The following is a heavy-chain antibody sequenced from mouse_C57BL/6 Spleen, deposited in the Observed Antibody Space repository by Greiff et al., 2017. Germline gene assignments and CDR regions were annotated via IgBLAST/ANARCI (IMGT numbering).Heavy chain of an antibody. D-gene: IGHD1-1*01. CDR1: GYTFTDYE. CDR3: TRGGSSYDGWYFDV. CDR2: IDPETGGT. V-gene: IGHV1-15*01. J-gene: IGHJ1*03. Sequence: VKVVESGAELVRPGASVTLSCKASGYTFTDYEMHWVKQTPVHGLEWIGAIDPETGGTAYNQKFKGKAILTADKSSCTAYMELRSLTSEDSAVYYCTRGGSSYDGWYFDVWGTGTTVTVSS.